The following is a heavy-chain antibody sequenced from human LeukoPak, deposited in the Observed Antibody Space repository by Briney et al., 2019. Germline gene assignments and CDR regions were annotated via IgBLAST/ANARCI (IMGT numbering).Heavy chain of an antibody. CDR1: GGSIRSASYY. CDR2: IYYDGST. J-gene: IGHJ4*02. V-gene: IGHV4-39*01. Sequence: PSETLSLTCIVSGGSIRSASYYWDWIRQPPGKGLEWIGTIYYDGSTSHYTPSLKSRVTMFVDTAKNHFTLNLSSVTAANTAVYYCAGQGGGVALDYWGQGMLVTVSS. CDR3: AGQGGGVALDY. D-gene: IGHD2-8*01.